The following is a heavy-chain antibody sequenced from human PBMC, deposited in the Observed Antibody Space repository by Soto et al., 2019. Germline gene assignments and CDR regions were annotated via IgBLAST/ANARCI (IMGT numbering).Heavy chain of an antibody. J-gene: IGHJ5*02. Sequence: EVQLVESGGGLVKPGGSLRLSCAASGFTFSSYSMNWVRQAPGKGLEWVSSISSSSSYIYYADSVKGRFTISRDNTKNSLYLQMNSLRAEDTAVYYCASLPGGYSYATNNWFDPWGQGTLVTVSS. CDR3: ASLPGGYSYATNNWFDP. CDR1: GFTFSSYS. CDR2: ISSSSSYI. D-gene: IGHD5-18*01. V-gene: IGHV3-21*01.